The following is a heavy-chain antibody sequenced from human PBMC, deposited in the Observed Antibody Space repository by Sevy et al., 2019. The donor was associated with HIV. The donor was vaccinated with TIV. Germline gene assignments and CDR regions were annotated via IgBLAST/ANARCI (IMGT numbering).Heavy chain of an antibody. Sequence: LSETLSLTCSVSSGSIGNYYWYWIRQPPGRGLEWLGLIYYSGNTNYNPSLKSRVTMSIDTSKNQFSLGLSSLTAADTAVYYCARRAFLGGYFDSWGQGILVTVSS. D-gene: IGHD3-16*01. CDR1: SGSIGNYY. J-gene: IGHJ4*03. CDR3: ARRAFLGGYFDS. V-gene: IGHV4-59*08. CDR2: IYYSGNT.